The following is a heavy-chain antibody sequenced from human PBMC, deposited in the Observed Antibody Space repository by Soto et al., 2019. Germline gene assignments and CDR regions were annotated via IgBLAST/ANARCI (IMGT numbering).Heavy chain of an antibody. J-gene: IGHJ5*02. Sequence: QVQLVQSGAEVKKPGSSVKVSCKASGGTFSSYAISWVRQAPGQGLEWMGGIIPIFGTANYAQKFQGRVTITADESTSTAYMGLSSLRSEDTAVYYCARDGGGYCSSTSCYRGNWFDPWGQGTLVTVSS. V-gene: IGHV1-69*01. CDR1: GGTFSSYA. CDR2: IIPIFGTA. D-gene: IGHD2-2*02. CDR3: ARDGGGYCSSTSCYRGNWFDP.